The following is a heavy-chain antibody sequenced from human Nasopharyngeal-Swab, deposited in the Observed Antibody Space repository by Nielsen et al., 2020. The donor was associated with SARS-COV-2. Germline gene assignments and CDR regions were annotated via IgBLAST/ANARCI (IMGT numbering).Heavy chain of an antibody. J-gene: IGHJ4*02. CDR3: ARHEGHEDYFDY. CDR2: IYYSGST. V-gene: IGHV4-39*01. Sequence: RQAPGKGLEWIGGIYYSGSTYYNPSLKSRVTISVDTSKNQFSLKLSSVTAADTAVYYCARHEGHEDYFDYWGQGTLVTVSS.